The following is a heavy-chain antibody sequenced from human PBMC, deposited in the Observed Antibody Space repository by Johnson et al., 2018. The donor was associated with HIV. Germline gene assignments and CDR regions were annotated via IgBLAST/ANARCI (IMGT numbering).Heavy chain of an antibody. CDR1: GFSFGSYG. D-gene: IGHD4-11*01. CDR3: ARVPFPRPTSPNYINDVFDI. J-gene: IGHJ3*02. Sequence: QMLLVESGGGVVQPGRSLRVSCAASGFSFGSYGMHWVRQAPGKGLEWVAIISYGGTYKYYADSVKGRFTISRDNSKNTLYLQMNSLRLEDTALYYCARVPFPRPTSPNYINDVFDIWGQGTVVIVSS. V-gene: IGHV3-30*03. CDR2: ISYGGTYK.